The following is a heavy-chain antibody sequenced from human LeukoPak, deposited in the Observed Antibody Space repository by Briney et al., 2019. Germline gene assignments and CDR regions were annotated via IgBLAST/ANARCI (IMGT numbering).Heavy chain of an antibody. CDR3: ARVGVAQQLFPPDY. CDR1: GYTFTGYY. V-gene: IGHV1-2*04. J-gene: IGHJ4*02. CDR2: INPNSGGT. Sequence: ASVKVSCKASGYTFTGYYMHWVRQAPGQGLEWMGWINPNSGGTNYAQKFQGWVTMTRDTSISTAYMELSRLRSDDTAVYYCARVGVAQQLFPPDYWGQGTLVTVSS. D-gene: IGHD2-2*01.